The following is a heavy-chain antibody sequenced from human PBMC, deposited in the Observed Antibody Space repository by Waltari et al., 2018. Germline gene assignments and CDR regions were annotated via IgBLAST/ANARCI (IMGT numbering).Heavy chain of an antibody. CDR3: AGRGAFDY. V-gene: IGHV1-46*01. D-gene: IGHD3-10*01. J-gene: IGHJ4*02. CDR1: GYTFTSYY. Sequence: QVQLVQSGAAVKKPGASVKVSCKASGYTFTSYYMHWVRQAPGQGLEWMGKIHPRWGRKSYAQKFQGRVNMTRDTSTGTVYMGLGRLRSEDTAVDYCAGRGAFDYWGQGTLVTGSS. CDR2: IHPRWGRK.